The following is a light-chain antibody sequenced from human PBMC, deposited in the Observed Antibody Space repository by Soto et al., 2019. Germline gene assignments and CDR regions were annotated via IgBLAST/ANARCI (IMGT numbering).Light chain of an antibody. CDR3: QHTTDFT. V-gene: IGKV1-5*01. J-gene: IGKJ2*01. CDR2: DVS. Sequence: DIQMTQSPSTQAASVGDTVTMTCRSSSKWLAWYQKKPGKAPKLLIYDVSNLERGVPPRFSGSTSGAESTLTITGLQPDDLGTYYCQHTTDFTFGQGTKVDIK. CDR1: SSSKW.